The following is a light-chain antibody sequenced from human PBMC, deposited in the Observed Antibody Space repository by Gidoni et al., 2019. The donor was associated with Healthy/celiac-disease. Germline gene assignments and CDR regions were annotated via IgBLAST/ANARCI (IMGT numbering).Light chain of an antibody. Sequence: DIVMTQSRLSLPVTPGEPASISCRSSQGLLHSNGYNYLDWYLQKPGQSPQLLIYLGSNRASGVPDRFSGSGSGTDFTLKISRVEAEDVGVYYCMQALQTPLTFGGGTKVEIK. J-gene: IGKJ4*01. CDR2: LGS. CDR1: QGLLHSNGYNY. CDR3: MQALQTPLT. V-gene: IGKV2-28*01.